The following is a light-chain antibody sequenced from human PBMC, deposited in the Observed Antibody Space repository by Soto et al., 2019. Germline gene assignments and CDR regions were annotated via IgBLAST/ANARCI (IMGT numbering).Light chain of an antibody. V-gene: IGKV1-39*01. Sequence: DIQMTQSPSSLSASVGDRVTITCRASQSISSYLNWYQQKPGKAPKLLIYAASSLQSGVPSRFSGSGSGTDCTLTFSSLQPEDFATYYCQHSYSTPPLTFGGGTKVEI. CDR1: QSISSY. J-gene: IGKJ4*01. CDR3: QHSYSTPPLT. CDR2: AAS.